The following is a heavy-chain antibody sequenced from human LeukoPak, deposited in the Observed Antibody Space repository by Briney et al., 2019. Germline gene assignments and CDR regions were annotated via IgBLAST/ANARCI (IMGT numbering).Heavy chain of an antibody. CDR3: ARDRTIFGVVMIDY. CDR1: GFTVSSNY. CDR2: IYSGGST. V-gene: IGHV3-53*01. D-gene: IGHD3-3*01. J-gene: IGHJ4*02. Sequence: PGGSLRLSCAASGFTVSSNYMSWVRQAPGKGLEWVSVIYSGGSTYYADSVKGRFTISRDNAKNSLYLQMNSLRAEDTALYYCARDRTIFGVVMIDYWGQGTLVTVSS.